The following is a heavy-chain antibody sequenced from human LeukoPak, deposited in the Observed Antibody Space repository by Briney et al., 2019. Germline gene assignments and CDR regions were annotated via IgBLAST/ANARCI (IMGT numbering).Heavy chain of an antibody. CDR3: ARALRAATFDY. CDR2: IYYSGST. V-gene: IGHV4-39*07. CDR1: GGSISSSSYY. D-gene: IGHD2-15*01. J-gene: IGHJ4*02. Sequence: SETLSLTCTVSGGSISSSSYYWRWIRQPPGKGLEWIGSIYYSGSTYYNPSLKSRVTISVDTSKNQFSLKLSSVTAADTAVYYCARALRAATFDYWGQGTLVTVSS.